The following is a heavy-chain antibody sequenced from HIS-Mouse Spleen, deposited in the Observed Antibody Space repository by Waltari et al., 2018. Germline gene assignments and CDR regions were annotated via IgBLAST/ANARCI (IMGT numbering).Heavy chain of an antibody. CDR3: AKEYSSSHNWFDP. D-gene: IGHD6-13*01. CDR1: GFTFSIYG. CDR2: ITYDGSNK. J-gene: IGHJ5*02. V-gene: IGHV3-30*18. Sequence: QVQLVESGGGVVQPGRSLRLSCAASGFTFSIYGMHWVRQAPGKGLEWVAVITYDGSNKYYADSVKGRFTISRDNSKNTLYLQMNSLRAEDTAVYYCAKEYSSSHNWFDPWGQGTLVTVSS.